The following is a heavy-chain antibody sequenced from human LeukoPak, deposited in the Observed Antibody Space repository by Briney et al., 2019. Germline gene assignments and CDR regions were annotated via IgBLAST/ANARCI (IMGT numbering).Heavy chain of an antibody. CDR1: GGSISSYY. J-gene: IGHJ6*03. Sequence: SETLSLTCTVSGGSISSYYWSWIRQPPAKGLEWNGYFYYSGSTNYNPPLKSRVTISVDTSKNQFSLKLSSVTAADTAVYYCARERGVTTEKYYYYYYMDVWGKGTTVTVSS. V-gene: IGHV4-59*01. CDR2: FYYSGST. CDR3: ARERGVTTEKYYYYYYMDV. D-gene: IGHD2-21*02.